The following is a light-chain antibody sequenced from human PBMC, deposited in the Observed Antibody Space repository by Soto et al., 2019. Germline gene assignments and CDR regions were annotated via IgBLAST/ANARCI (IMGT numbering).Light chain of an antibody. CDR3: EQDDSRSPWK. V-gene: IGKV1-5*01. CDR2: DAS. J-gene: IGKJ1*01. CDR1: ESVTIW. Sequence: DIQLTQSPSSLSASVGDRVTITCRASESVTIWLAWYQKKPGKAPRLLIYDASTLEGGVPSRFSASGSGTYGTLTISTLQPDDFATYSCEQDDSRSPWKVGQGTKIEIK.